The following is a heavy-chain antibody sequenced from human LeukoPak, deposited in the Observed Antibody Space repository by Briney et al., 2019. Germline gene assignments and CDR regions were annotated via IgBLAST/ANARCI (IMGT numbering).Heavy chain of an antibody. CDR3: AIWTSGNY. D-gene: IGHD1-1*01. Sequence: GGSLRLSCAASGFTFRSHWMNWVRQAPGKGLEWVANMDPSGSQKRYMDSVKGRFTISKDSPGTSFYLEMYSLRADDTGIYYCAIWTSGNYWGQGSLVTVSS. CDR2: MDPSGSQK. CDR1: GFTFRSHW. V-gene: IGHV3-7*03. J-gene: IGHJ4*02.